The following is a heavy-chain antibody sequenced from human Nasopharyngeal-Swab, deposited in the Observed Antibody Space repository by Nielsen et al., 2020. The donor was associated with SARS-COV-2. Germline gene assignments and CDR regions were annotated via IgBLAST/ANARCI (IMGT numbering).Heavy chain of an antibody. V-gene: IGHV3-23*01. D-gene: IGHD2-15*01. Sequence: GESLKISCAASGFTFSSYAMSWVRQAPGKGLEWVSAISGGGGSTYYADSVKGRFTISRDNSKNTLYLQMNSLRAGDTAVYYCAKICGGSGGSCSLDYWGQGTLVTVSS. CDR2: ISGGGGST. J-gene: IGHJ4*02. CDR1: GFTFSSYA. CDR3: AKICGGSGGSCSLDY.